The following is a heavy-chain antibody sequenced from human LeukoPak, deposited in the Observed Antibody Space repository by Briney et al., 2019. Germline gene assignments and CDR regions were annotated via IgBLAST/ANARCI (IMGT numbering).Heavy chain of an antibody. J-gene: IGHJ4*02. CDR2: ISYDGSNK. CDR1: GFTFSSYA. D-gene: IGHD3-22*01. V-gene: IGHV3-30*03. Sequence: GGSLRLSCAASGFTFSSYAMSWVRQAPGKGLEWVAVISYDGSNKYYADSVKGRFTISRDNSKNTLYLQMNSLRAEDTAVYYCARDSDSSGYYYSTSFDYWGQGTLVTVSS. CDR3: ARDSDSSGYYYSTSFDY.